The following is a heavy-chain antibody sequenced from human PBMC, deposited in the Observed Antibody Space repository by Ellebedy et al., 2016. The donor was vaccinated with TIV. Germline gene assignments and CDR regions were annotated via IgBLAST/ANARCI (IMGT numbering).Heavy chain of an antibody. CDR2: IIPILGMP. CDR1: GGTFSSYA. CDR3: ARGQGHDSSGYYYTYCFDY. D-gene: IGHD3-22*01. Sequence: SVKVSCRASGGTFSSYAISWVRQAPGQGLEWMGGIIPILGMPNYAQKFQGTVTITADRSTSTAYMELSSLRSEDTAVYYCARGQGHDSSGYYYTYCFDYWGHGTLVTVSS. V-gene: IGHV1-69*10. J-gene: IGHJ4*01.